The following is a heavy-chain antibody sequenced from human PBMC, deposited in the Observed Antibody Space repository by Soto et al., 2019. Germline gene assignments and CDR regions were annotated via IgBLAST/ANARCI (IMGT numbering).Heavy chain of an antibody. D-gene: IGHD3-10*01. V-gene: IGHV3-23*01. Sequence: EVQLLESGGGLVQPGGSLRLSCAASGFTFSNFVMNWVRQAPGKGLEWVSTISGSGDNTYYADSVKGRFTISRDNSKNTLFLQMNSLRAEDTAEYYCAKEYYYGAGPDFWGQGTLVTVSS. CDR1: GFTFSNFV. CDR2: ISGSGDNT. J-gene: IGHJ4*02. CDR3: AKEYYYGAGPDF.